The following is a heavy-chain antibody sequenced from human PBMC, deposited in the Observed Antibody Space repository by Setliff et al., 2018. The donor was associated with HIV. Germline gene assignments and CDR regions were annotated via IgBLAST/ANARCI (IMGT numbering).Heavy chain of an antibody. J-gene: IGHJ3*02. CDR3: ARRSGSYLSLDAFDI. CDR1: GFTFSSYA. CDR2: ISGSGGST. V-gene: IGHV3-23*01. D-gene: IGHD1-26*01. Sequence: PGGSLRLSCAASGFTFSSYAMSWVRRAPGKGLEWVSAISGSGGSTNYADSVKGRFTISRDNSKNTLYLQMNSLRAEDTAVYYCARRSGSYLSLDAFDIWGQGTMVTVSS.